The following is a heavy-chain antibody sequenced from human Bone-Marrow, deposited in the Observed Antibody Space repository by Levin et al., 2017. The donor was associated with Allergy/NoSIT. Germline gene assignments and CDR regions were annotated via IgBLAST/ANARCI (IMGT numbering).Heavy chain of an antibody. CDR2: VSYTGST. V-gene: IGHV4-59*08. CDR1: GGSITNFF. Sequence: SETLSLTCTVSGGSITNFFWSWIRQPPGKGLEYIGYVSYTGSTNYSPSLKSRVAISLDTPKDQFPLSLFSVTAADTAVYYCARHAPGFGELLDLDYWGQGALVTVSS. J-gene: IGHJ4*02. D-gene: IGHD3-10*01. CDR3: ARHAPGFGELLDLDY.